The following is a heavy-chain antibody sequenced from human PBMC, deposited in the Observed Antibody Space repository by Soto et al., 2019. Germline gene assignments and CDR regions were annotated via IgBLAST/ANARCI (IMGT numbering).Heavy chain of an antibody. J-gene: IGHJ4*02. CDR2: ISGSDGSST. D-gene: IGHD3-22*01. CDR1: GFTFSSYA. Sequence: GGSLRLSCAASGFTFSSYAMSWVRQAPGKGLEWVSAISGSDGSSTSYADSVKGRFTISRDNAKNTLYLQMNSLRAEDTAVYYCARDYVYDSSGYYDYWGQGTLVTVSS. V-gene: IGHV3-23*01. CDR3: ARDYVYDSSGYYDY.